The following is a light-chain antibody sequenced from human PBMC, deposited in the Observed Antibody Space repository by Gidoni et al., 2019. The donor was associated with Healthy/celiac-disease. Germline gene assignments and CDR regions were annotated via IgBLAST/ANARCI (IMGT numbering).Light chain of an antibody. CDR3: QQSYSTPWT. CDR1: HSISSN. V-gene: IGKV1-39*01. Sequence: DIQMTQSPPSLSASVGDRVTITCRAIHSISSNLNWYQQKPGKAPKLLIYAASSLQSGVPSRFSGSGSGTDFTLTISSLQPEDFATYYCQQSYSTPWTFGQXTKVEIK. CDR2: AAS. J-gene: IGKJ1*01.